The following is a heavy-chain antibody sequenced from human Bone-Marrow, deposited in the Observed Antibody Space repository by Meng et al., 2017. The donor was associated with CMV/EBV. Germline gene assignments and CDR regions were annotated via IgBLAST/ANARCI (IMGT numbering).Heavy chain of an antibody. J-gene: IGHJ5*02. V-gene: IGHV1-2*02. D-gene: IGHD4-17*01. CDR3: ARRRYDYGDSRWFDP. CDR2: INPNSGGT. CDR1: GYTFTGYY. Sequence: ASVKVSCKASGYTFTGYYMHWVRQAPGQGLEWMGWINPNSGGTNYAQKFQGRVTMTGDTSISTAYMELSRLRSDDTAVYYCARRRYDYGDSRWFDPWGQGTLVTVSS.